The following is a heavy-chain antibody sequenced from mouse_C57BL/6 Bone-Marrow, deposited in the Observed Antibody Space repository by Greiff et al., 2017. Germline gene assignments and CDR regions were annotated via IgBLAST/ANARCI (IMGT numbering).Heavy chain of an antibody. V-gene: IGHV1-69*01. CDR2: IDPSDSYT. D-gene: IGHD1-1*01. J-gene: IGHJ3*01. Sequence: QVQLKQPGAELVMPGASVKLSCKASGYTFTSYWMHWVQQRPGQGLEWIGEIDPSDSYTNYNQKFKGKSTLTVDKSSSTAYMQLSSLTSEDSAVYYCARDYYSSSYAYWGQGTLVTVSA. CDR3: ARDYYSSSYAY. CDR1: GYTFTSYW.